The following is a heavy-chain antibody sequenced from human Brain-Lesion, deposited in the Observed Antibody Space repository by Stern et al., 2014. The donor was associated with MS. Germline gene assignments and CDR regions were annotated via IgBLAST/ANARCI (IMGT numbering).Heavy chain of an antibody. J-gene: IGHJ5*02. CDR2: INGDGSRT. D-gene: IGHD5-18*01. V-gene: IGHV3-74*02. CDR3: ARAHVDTWDWFDP. Sequence: EVQLVESGGDLVQPGGSLRLSCTASGFTFSTYWMHWVRQAPGKGLVWVSRINGDGSRTSYADSVKGRFTISRDNAKNTLYVQMNSLRVEDTAVYYCARAHVDTWDWFDPWGQGTLFTVSS. CDR1: GFTFSTYW.